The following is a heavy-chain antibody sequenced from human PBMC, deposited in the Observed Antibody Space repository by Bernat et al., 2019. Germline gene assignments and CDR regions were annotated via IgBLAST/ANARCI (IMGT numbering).Heavy chain of an antibody. CDR1: GGSISSYY. CDR2: IYYSGST. CDR3: ANARGYCSGGSCYPDGPYYFDY. J-gene: IGHJ4*01. V-gene: IGHV4-59*01. Sequence: QVQLQESGPGLVKPSETLSLTCTVSGGSISSYYWSWIRQPPGKGLEWIGYIYYSGSTNYNPSLKSRVTISVDTSKNQFSLKLSSVTAADTAVYYCANARGYCSGGSCYPDGPYYFDYWGQGTLVTVSS. D-gene: IGHD2-15*01.